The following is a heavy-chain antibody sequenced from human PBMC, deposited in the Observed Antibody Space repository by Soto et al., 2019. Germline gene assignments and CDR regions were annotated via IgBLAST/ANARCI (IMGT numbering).Heavy chain of an antibody. CDR3: PISLWSASGLFDY. CDR2: ISAYNGNT. CDR1: GYTFKNYG. Sequence: ASVKVSCKASGYTFKNYGINWVRQAPGQGLEWMGWISAYNGNTNYAQKFQGRVTITADKSTSTAYMELSSLRSDDTAVYYCPISLWSASGLFDYWGQGTLVTVSS. J-gene: IGHJ4*02. D-gene: IGHD3-10*02. V-gene: IGHV1-18*01.